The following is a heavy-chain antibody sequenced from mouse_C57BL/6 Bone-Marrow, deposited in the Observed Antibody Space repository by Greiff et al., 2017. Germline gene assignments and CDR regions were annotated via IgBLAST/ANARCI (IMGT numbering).Heavy chain of an antibody. Sequence: EVQLQQSGAELVRPGSSVTMSCKTSGYTFTSYGINWVKQRPGQGLEWIGYIYIGNGYTEYNAKFKGKATLTSDTSSSTAYMQLSSLTSEDSAIYYCATYYSNYIFDYGGQGTTLTVSS. D-gene: IGHD2-5*01. J-gene: IGHJ2*01. CDR2: IYIGNGYT. CDR1: GYTFTSYG. V-gene: IGHV1-58*01. CDR3: ATYYSNYIFDY.